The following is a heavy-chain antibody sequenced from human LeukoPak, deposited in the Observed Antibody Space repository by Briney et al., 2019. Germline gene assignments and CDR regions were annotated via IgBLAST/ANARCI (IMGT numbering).Heavy chain of an antibody. Sequence: SETLSLTCTVSGASIGSFYWSWIRQPAGKGLEWIGRVHSSGSTNYIPSIKNRVTMSVDTSKNQFSLKLNSVTAADTAMYYCAREAVDYGSGSHDYWGQGTLVTVSS. CDR3: AREAVDYGSGSHDY. J-gene: IGHJ4*02. D-gene: IGHD3-10*01. V-gene: IGHV4-4*07. CDR2: VHSSGST. CDR1: GASIGSFY.